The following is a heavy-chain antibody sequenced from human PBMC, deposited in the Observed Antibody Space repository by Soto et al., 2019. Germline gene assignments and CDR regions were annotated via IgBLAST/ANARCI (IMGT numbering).Heavy chain of an antibody. CDR2: IYYSGST. D-gene: IGHD6-13*01. J-gene: IGHJ4*02. Sequence: PSETLSLTCTVSGGSISSYYWSWIRQPPGKGLEWIGYIYYSGSTNYNPSLKSRVTISVDTSKNQFSLKLSSVTAADTAVYYCARSGYSSSWPHFDYWGQGTLVTVSS. V-gene: IGHV4-59*08. CDR1: GGSISSYY. CDR3: ARSGYSSSWPHFDY.